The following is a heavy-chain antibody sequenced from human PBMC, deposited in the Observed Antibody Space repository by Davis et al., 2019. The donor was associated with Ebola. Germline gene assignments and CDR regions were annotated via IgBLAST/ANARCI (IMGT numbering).Heavy chain of an antibody. D-gene: IGHD5-18*01. Sequence: GESLKISCAASGFTFSSYAMSWVRQAPGKGLEWVSAISGSGGSTYYADSVKGRFTISRDNSKNTLYLQMNSLRAEDTAVYYCAKTAMVRTPVDYWGQGTLVTVSS. V-gene: IGHV3-23*01. J-gene: IGHJ4*02. CDR1: GFTFSSYA. CDR2: ISGSGGST. CDR3: AKTAMVRTPVDY.